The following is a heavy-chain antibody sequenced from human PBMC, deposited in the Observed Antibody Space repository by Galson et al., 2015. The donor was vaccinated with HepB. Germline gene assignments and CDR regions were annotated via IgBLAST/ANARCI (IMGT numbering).Heavy chain of an antibody. CDR2: ISAYNGNT. CDR1: GYTFTSYG. CDR3: ARGGDCSSTSCYMWYYYGMDV. Sequence: SVKVSCKASGYTFTSYGISWVRQAPGQGLEWMGWISAYNGNTNYAQKLQGRVTMTTDTSTSTAYMELRSLRSDDTAVYYCARGGDCSSTSCYMWYYYGMDVWGQGTTVTVSS. J-gene: IGHJ6*02. V-gene: IGHV1-18*04. D-gene: IGHD2-2*02.